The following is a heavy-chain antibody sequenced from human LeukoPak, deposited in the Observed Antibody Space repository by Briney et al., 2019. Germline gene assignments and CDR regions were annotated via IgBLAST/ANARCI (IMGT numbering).Heavy chain of an antibody. J-gene: IGHJ4*02. V-gene: IGHV3-30*18. CDR2: ISYDGSNK. Sequence: PGRSLRLSCAASGFTFSSYGMHWVPQAPAKGLEWVAVISYDGSNKYYADSVKGRFTISRDNSKNTLYLQMNSLRAEDTSVYYCAKDSQGIPFDYWGQGTLVTVSS. CDR3: AKDSQGIPFDY. CDR1: GFTFSSYG.